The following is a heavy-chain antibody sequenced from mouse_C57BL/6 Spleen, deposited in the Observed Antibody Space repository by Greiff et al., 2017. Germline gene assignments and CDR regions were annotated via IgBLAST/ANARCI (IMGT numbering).Heavy chain of an antibody. CDR3: ARNWDVFDY. Sequence: EVKLVESGGGLVKPGGSLKLSCAASGFTFSDYGMHWVRQAPEKGLVWVAYISSGSSTIYYADTVKGRFTISRDNAKNTLFLQMTSLRSEDTAMYYCARNWDVFDYWGQGTTLTVSS. J-gene: IGHJ2*01. CDR1: GFTFSDYG. V-gene: IGHV5-17*01. D-gene: IGHD4-1*01. CDR2: ISSGSSTI.